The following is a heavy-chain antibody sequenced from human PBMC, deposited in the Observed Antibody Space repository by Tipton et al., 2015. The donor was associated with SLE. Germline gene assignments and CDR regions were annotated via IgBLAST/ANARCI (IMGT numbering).Heavy chain of an antibody. Sequence: TLSLTCAVYGGSFSGYYWSWIRQPPGKGLEWIGEINHSGSTNYNPFLKSRVTISVDTSKNQFSLKLSSVTAADTAGYYCASPGSSAPGPYFQHWGQGTLVTVSS. V-gene: IGHV4-34*01. CDR1: GGSFSGYY. D-gene: IGHD6-25*01. CDR2: INHSGST. CDR3: ASPGSSAPGPYFQH. J-gene: IGHJ1*01.